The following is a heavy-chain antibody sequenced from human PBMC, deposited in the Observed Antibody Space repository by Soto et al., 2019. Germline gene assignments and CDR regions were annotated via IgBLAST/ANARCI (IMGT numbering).Heavy chain of an antibody. CDR2: INGYNGNA. CDR3: ARMGDVPYYYYGMDV. J-gene: IGHJ6*02. V-gene: IGHV1-18*01. CDR1: GYTFTTYG. D-gene: IGHD3-16*01. Sequence: QVQLVQSGAEVKKPGASVTVSCKASGYTFTTYGVSWVRQAPGQGLEWLGWINGYNGNAKYAENLQGRVSMTTDTSXCTAYMELRSLRSDDTDVYYCARMGDVPYYYYGMDVWGQGTTVTVSS.